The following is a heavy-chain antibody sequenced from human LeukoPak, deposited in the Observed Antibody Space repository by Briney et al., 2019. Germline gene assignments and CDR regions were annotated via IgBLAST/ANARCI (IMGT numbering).Heavy chain of an antibody. J-gene: IGHJ6*02. V-gene: IGHV1-3*01. D-gene: IGHD4-17*01. CDR1: GYTFTSYA. CDR2: INAGNGNT. Sequence: GASVKVSCKASGYTFTSYAMHWVRQAPGQRLEWMGWINAGNGNTKYSQKFQGRVTITRDTSASTAYMELSSLRSEDTAVYYCARTYYGDLRTYYYYGMDVWGQGTTVTVSS. CDR3: ARTYYGDLRTYYYYGMDV.